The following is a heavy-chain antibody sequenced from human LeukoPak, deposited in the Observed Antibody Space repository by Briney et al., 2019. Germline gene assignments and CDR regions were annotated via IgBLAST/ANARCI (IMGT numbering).Heavy chain of an antibody. CDR3: VAVADAFDI. Sequence: LRLSCAASGFTFSDHYMDWVRQPPGKGLEWIGEINHSGSTNYNPSLKSRVTISVDTSKNQFSLKLSSVTAADTAVYYCVAVADAFDIWGQGTMVTVSS. CDR2: INHSGST. CDR1: GFTFSDHY. V-gene: IGHV4-34*08. D-gene: IGHD2-15*01. J-gene: IGHJ3*02.